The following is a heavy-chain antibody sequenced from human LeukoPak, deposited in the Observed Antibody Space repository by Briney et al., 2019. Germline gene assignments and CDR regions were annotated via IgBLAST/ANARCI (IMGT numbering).Heavy chain of an antibody. D-gene: IGHD1-26*01. CDR2: INHSGST. CDR3: ARRPRRGWVDY. Sequence: PSETLSLTCAVYGGSFSGYYWSWIRQPPGKGLEWIGEINHSGSTNYNPSIKSRVTISVDTSKNQFSLKLSSVTAADTAVYYCARRPRRGWVDYWGQGTLVTVSS. J-gene: IGHJ4*02. CDR1: GGSFSGYY. V-gene: IGHV4-34*01.